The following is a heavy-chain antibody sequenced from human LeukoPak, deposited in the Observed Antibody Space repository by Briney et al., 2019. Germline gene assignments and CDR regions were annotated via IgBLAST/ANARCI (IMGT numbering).Heavy chain of an antibody. J-gene: IGHJ4*02. Sequence: GESLKISCQGSGYSFTRYWIGWVRQLPGKGLEWMGIINPGDSYTRYSPSFQGQVTISVDKSISTAYLQWSSLKASDTAMYYCAKSGEGSHLPFYWGQGTLVTVSS. CDR1: GYSFTRYW. CDR2: INPGDSYT. V-gene: IGHV5-51*01. CDR3: AKSGEGSHLPFY. D-gene: IGHD7-27*01.